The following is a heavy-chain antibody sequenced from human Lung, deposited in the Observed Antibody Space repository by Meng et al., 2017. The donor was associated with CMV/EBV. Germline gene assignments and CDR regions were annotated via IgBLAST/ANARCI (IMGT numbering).Heavy chain of an antibody. CDR3: AKGGGERVTFDAMDV. J-gene: IGHJ6*02. Sequence: SLKISCAASGFTFDDFAMHWVRQTPGEGLEWVSGISGNTGFIGYADSVKGRFTISRDNAKKTLSLQMNTLRSEDTALYYCAKGGGERVTFDAMDVWGQGXTVTFSS. V-gene: IGHV3-9*01. CDR2: ISGNTGFI. CDR1: GFTFDDFA. D-gene: IGHD2-21*02.